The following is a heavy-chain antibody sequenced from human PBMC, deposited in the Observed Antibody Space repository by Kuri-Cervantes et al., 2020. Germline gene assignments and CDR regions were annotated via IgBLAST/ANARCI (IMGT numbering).Heavy chain of an antibody. J-gene: IGHJ3*02. V-gene: IGHV3-33*01. CDR3: ARWASDAFDI. CDR1: GFTFSSYG. CDR2: IWYDGSNK. Sequence: GESLKISCAASGFTFSSYGMHCVRQAPGKGLEWAAVIWYDGSNKYYADSVKGRFTISRDNSKNTLYLQMNSLRAEDTAVYYCARWASDAFDIWGQGTMVTVSS.